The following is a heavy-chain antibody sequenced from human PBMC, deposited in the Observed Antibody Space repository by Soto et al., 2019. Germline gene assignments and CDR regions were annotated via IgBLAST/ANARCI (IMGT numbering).Heavy chain of an antibody. J-gene: IGHJ4*02. Sequence: ASVKVSCKASGYTFSVNYMHCVRQAPGQGLEWMGVINPSSGSTSYAQKFQGRVTMTRDAPTSTVYMELSSLRSEDTAVYYCAREAHSRYYFDYWGQGTLVTVSS. CDR2: INPSSGST. V-gene: IGHV1-46*01. CDR1: GYTFSVNY. CDR3: AREAHSRYYFDY.